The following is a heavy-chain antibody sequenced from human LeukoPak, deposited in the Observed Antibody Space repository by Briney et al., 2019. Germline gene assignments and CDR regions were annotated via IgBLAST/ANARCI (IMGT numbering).Heavy chain of an antibody. Sequence: ASVKVSCKASGYSFTGNYMHWVRQAPGQGLEWMGWINPNSGDTNFAQKFQGRVTMTRNTSISTAYMELSSLRSEATAVYYCARGRIAVAGTSGYYYYYMDVWGKGTTVAISS. CDR1: GYSFTGNY. CDR2: INPNSGDT. CDR3: ARGRIAVAGTSGYYYYYMDV. V-gene: IGHV1-2*02. J-gene: IGHJ6*03. D-gene: IGHD6-19*01.